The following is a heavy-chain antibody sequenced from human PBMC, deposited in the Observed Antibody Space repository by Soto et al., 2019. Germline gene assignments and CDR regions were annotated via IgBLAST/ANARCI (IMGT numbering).Heavy chain of an antibody. CDR3: ARVGVLTYYYDSSGYTIGD. V-gene: IGHV4-31*03. J-gene: IGHJ4*02. CDR2: IYYSGST. D-gene: IGHD3-22*01. CDR1: GGSISSGGYY. Sequence: SETLSLTCTVSGGSISSGGYYWSWIRQHPGKGLEWIGYIYYSGSTYYNPSLKSRVTISVDTSKNQFSLKLSSVTAADTAVYYCARVGVLTYYYDSSGYTIGDWGQGTLVTVSS.